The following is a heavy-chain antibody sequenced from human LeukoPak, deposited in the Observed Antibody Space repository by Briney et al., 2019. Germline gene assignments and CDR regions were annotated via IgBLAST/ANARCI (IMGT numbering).Heavy chain of an antibody. V-gene: IGHV4-39*07. J-gene: IGHJ4*02. Sequence: PSETLSLTCTVSGGSISSSSYYWGWIRQPPGKGLEWIGSIYYSGSTYYNPSLKSRVTISVDTSKNQFSLKLSSVTAADTAVYYCARRTYYDFWSGYSGFATGQYYFDYWGQGTLVTVSS. CDR1: GGSISSSSYY. CDR3: ARRTYYDFWSGYSGFATGQYYFDY. CDR2: IYYSGST. D-gene: IGHD3-3*01.